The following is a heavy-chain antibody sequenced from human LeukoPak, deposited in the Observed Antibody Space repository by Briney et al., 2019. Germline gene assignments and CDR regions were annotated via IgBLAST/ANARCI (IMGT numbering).Heavy chain of an antibody. CDR1: GGSVSSGSYY. V-gene: IGHV4-39*01. J-gene: IGHJ4*02. Sequence: SETLSLTCTVSGGSVSSGSYYWSWIRQPPGKGLEWIGSIYYSGSTYYNPSLKSRVTISVDTSKNQFSLKLSSVTAADTAVYYCARPNYYDSSGLWFFDYWGQGTLVTVSS. CDR3: ARPNYYDSSGLWFFDY. CDR2: IYYSGST. D-gene: IGHD3-22*01.